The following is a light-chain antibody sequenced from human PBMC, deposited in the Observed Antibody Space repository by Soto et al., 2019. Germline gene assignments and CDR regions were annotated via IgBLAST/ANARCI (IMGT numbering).Light chain of an antibody. Sequence: DIQMTQSPSSLSASVGDTVTITCRASQDIGNFFAWFQQKPGKAPKYLISAASSLQSGVPSKFSVSRSGTDIILTINSLQPEDVATYYCQQYHSWPATFGGGTRVEI. CDR1: QDIGNF. J-gene: IGKJ4*01. CDR2: AAS. CDR3: QQYHSWPAT. V-gene: IGKV1-16*02.